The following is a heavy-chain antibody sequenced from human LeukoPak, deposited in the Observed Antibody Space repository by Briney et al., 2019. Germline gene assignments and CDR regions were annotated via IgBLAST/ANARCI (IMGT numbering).Heavy chain of an antibody. CDR1: GYTFTVYY. CDR2: INPNSGGT. CDR3: ARGNSGASAQFDY. V-gene: IGHV1-2*02. Sequence: AAVKVSCKASGYTFTVYYMRWVRQAPGQGLGWMGWINPNSGGTNNAQKFQGRVTMTRDTSISTAYMELRRLRSDDTAVYYCARGNSGASAQFDYWGQGTLVTVSS. D-gene: IGHD1-26*01. J-gene: IGHJ4*02.